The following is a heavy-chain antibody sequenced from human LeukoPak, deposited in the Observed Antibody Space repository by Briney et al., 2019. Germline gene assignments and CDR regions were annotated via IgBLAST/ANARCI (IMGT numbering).Heavy chain of an antibody. Sequence: TGGSLRLSCAASGFTFSSYEMNWVRQAPGKGLEWVSYISSSGSTTYYADSVKGRFTISRDNAKNSLFLQMNSLRAEDTAVYFCARMFEFWGQGTLVTVSS. CDR3: ARMFEF. J-gene: IGHJ4*02. V-gene: IGHV3-48*03. CDR2: ISSSGSTT. CDR1: GFTFSSYE.